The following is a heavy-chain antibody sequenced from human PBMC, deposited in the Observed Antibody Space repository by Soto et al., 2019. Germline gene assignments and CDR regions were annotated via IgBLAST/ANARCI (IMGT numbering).Heavy chain of an antibody. CDR1: GFTFSDHA. CDR2: VSGNGIAT. CDR3: ARDPRGYTHGGGYYHSGMDV. J-gene: IGHJ6*02. Sequence: PGGSLRLSCEASGFTFSDHAMRWVRQAPGKGLEWVSAVSGNGIATYYADSVKGRFTISRDNSKNTLYLQMNSLRAEDTAVYYCARDPRGYTHGGGYYHSGMDVWGQGTTVTVSS. V-gene: IGHV3-23*01. D-gene: IGHD5-18*01.